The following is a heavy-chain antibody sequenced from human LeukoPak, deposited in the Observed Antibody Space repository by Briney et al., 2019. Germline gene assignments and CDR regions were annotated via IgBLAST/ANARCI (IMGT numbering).Heavy chain of an antibody. CDR3: TKVHYYDSSGLDYFDY. CDR1: GFTFSSYG. D-gene: IGHD3-22*01. CDR2: IRYDGSKK. Sequence: GGSLRLSCAASGFTFSSYGMHWVRQAPGKGLEWVAFIRYDGSKKYYADSVKGRFTISSDNSKNTLYLQMNSLRAEDTAVYYCTKVHYYDSSGLDYFDYWGQGTLVTVSS. V-gene: IGHV3-30*02. J-gene: IGHJ4*02.